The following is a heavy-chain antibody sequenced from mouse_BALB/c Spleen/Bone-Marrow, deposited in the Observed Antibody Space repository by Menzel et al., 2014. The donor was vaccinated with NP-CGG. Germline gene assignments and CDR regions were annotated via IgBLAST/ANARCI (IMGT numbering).Heavy chain of an antibody. CDR3: VRETKVVADFDY. CDR2: IHYSGNT. CDR1: GYSITSGYG. V-gene: IGHV3-1*02. J-gene: IGHJ2*01. Sequence: EVQLQQSGPDLVKPSQSLSLTCTVTGYSITSGYGWHWIRQFPGNKLAWMGYIHYSGNTDYNPSLKSRISITRDTSKNQFFLQLNSVTTEDTATYYCVRETKVVADFDYWGQGTTLTVSS. D-gene: IGHD1-1*01.